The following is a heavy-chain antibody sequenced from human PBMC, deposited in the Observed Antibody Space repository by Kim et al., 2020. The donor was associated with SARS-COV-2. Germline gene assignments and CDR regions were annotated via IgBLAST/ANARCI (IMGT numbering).Heavy chain of an antibody. Sequence: GGSLRLSCAASGFTFSSYSMNWVRQAPGKGLEWVSYISSSSTTIYYADSVKGRFTISRDNAKNSLHLQMNSLRDEDTAVYYCARFAYYDYPCWGRGTLVTVSS. V-gene: IGHV3-48*02. D-gene: IGHD3-3*01. CDR3: ARFAYYDYPC. J-gene: IGHJ4*02. CDR1: GFTFSSYS. CDR2: ISSSSTTI.